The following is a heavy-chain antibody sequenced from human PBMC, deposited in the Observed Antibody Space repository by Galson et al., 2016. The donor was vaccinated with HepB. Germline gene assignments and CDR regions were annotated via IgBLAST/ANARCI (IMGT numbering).Heavy chain of an antibody. CDR2: KYYRSKWYN. J-gene: IGHJ4*02. V-gene: IGHV6-1*01. CDR3: ARGSTLHS. Sequence: CAISGDSVSSNSAAWNWIRQSPSRGLEWLGRKYYRSKWYNDYAASVESRITINPDTSNNQFSLRLDSVTPEDTAVYYCARGSTLHSWGQGTLVTVSS. D-gene: IGHD1-26*01. CDR1: GDSVSSNSAA.